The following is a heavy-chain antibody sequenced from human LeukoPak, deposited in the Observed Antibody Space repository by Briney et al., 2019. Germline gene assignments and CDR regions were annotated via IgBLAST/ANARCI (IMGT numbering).Heavy chain of an antibody. CDR1: GGSIGGSPYY. CDR3: ARGGSYYDRSLDY. J-gene: IGHJ4*02. D-gene: IGHD3-16*01. Sequence: SETLSLTCSVSGGSIGGSPYYWGWIRQPPGRGLEWIGTFFYAGSTYYNPSLKGRITIAVDTSKNQHSLKLTSVTAADTAVYYCARGGSYYDRSLDYWGQGTLVTVPS. CDR2: FFYAGST. V-gene: IGHV4-39*01.